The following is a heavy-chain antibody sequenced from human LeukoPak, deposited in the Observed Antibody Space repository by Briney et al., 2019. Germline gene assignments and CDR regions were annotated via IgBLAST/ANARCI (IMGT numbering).Heavy chain of an antibody. CDR1: GGSISSGDYY. J-gene: IGHJ4*02. CDR3: ARDLGEYYFDY. CDR2: IYYSGST. Sequence: KPSETLSLTCTVSGGSISSGDYYWSWIRQPPGKGLERIGYIYYSGSTYYNPSLKSRVTISVDTSKNQFSLKLSSVTAADTAVYYCARDLGEYYFDYWGQGTLVTVSS. V-gene: IGHV4-30-4*01.